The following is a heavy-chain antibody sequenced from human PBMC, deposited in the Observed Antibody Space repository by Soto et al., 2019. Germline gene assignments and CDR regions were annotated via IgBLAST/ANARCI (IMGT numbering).Heavy chain of an antibody. CDR3: ARGLNKMVYAISNYYYVMDV. CDR1: GYTFTSYA. D-gene: IGHD2-8*01. CDR2: INAGNGNA. J-gene: IGHJ6*02. V-gene: IGHV1-3*01. Sequence: ASVKVSCKASGYTFTSYAMHWVRQAPGQRLEWMGWINAGNGNAKYSQKFQGRVTITRDTSASTAYMELSSLRSEDTAVYYCARGLNKMVYAISNYYYVMDVWGQGTTVTVSS.